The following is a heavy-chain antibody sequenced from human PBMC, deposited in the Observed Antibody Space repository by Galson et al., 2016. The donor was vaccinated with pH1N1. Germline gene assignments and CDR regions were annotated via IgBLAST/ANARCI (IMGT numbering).Heavy chain of an antibody. D-gene: IGHD5-18*01. V-gene: IGHV1-69*06. CDR2: IVAIFGTT. J-gene: IGHJ3*01. CDR3: ARGYSYHNNDGCDL. CDR1: GCIFNSFG. Sequence: SVKVSCTASGCIFNSFGISWVRQAPGQGLEWMGRIVAIFGTTNYAQKFQGRVTITADKASSTVYIEVNRLTAQDSAVYYCARGYSYHNNDGCDLWGQGPMVTVSA.